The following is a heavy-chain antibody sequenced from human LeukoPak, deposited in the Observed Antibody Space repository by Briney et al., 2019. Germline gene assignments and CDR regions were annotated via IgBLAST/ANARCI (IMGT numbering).Heavy chain of an antibody. J-gene: IGHJ6*02. Sequence: GGSLRLSCAASGFTFSSYGMHWVRQAPGKGLEWVAVISYDGSNKYYADSVKGRFTISRDNSKNTLFLQMNSLRAEDTAVYYCAKDIGVPAAIELYYYYYGMDVWGQGTTVTVSS. V-gene: IGHV3-30*18. D-gene: IGHD2-2*02. CDR3: AKDIGVPAAIELYYYYYGMDV. CDR1: GFTFSSYG. CDR2: ISYDGSNK.